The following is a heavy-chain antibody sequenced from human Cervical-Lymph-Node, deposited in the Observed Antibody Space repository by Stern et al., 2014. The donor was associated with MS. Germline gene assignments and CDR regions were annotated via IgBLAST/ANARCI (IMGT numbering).Heavy chain of an antibody. CDR1: GYSFPNYW. D-gene: IGHD3-10*01. V-gene: IGHV5-51*03. J-gene: IGHJ5*02. Sequence: EVQLVESGAEVKKPGESLKISCKGSGYSFPNYWIAWVRQTPGKGLEWMGIIYPSDSDTRYSPSFGGQVIMSVDKSISTAYLQWRGLKASDSAMYDCAGGDRRNWFDPWGQGTLVTVSS. CDR3: AGGDRRNWFDP. CDR2: IYPSDSDT.